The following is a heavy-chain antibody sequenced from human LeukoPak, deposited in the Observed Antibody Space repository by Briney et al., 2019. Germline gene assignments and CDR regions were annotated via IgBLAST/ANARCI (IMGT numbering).Heavy chain of an antibody. J-gene: IGHJ4*02. Sequence: PGRSLRLSCAASGFTFSTYYMNWVRQALGKGLEWVSSISTSSSYIYYADAVKGRFTISRDNAKNSLYLQINSLRAEDTAVYYCARVGLDRRGYSGYEAFDYWGQGTLVTVSS. CDR2: ISTSSSYI. D-gene: IGHD5-12*01. CDR3: ARVGLDRRGYSGYEAFDY. CDR1: GFTFSTYY. V-gene: IGHV3-21*01.